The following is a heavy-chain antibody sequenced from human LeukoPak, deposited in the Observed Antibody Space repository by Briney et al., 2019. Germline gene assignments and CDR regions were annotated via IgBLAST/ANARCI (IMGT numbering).Heavy chain of an antibody. Sequence: GGSLSLSCAASGFTFSDYYMNWIRQAPGKGLEWVSFISSSSSYTKYADSVKGRFTISRDNAKNSLHLQMNSLRAEDTAVYYCARDYPKTKGPWGQGTLVTHSS. CDR3: ARDYPKTKGP. CDR2: ISSSSSYT. J-gene: IGHJ4*02. CDR1: GFTFSDYY. V-gene: IGHV3-11*06.